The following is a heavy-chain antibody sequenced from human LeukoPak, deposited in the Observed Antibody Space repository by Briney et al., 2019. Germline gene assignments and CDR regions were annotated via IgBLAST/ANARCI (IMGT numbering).Heavy chain of an antibody. D-gene: IGHD6-13*01. Sequence: SETLSLTCTVSGGSISSYYWSWIRQPPGKGLEWIGYIYYSGSTNYNPSLKSRVTISVDTSKNQFSLKLSSVTAADTAVYYCASPQAAARHAFNIWGQGTMVTVSS. J-gene: IGHJ3*02. CDR2: IYYSGST. CDR3: ASPQAAARHAFNI. V-gene: IGHV4-59*12. CDR1: GGSISSYY.